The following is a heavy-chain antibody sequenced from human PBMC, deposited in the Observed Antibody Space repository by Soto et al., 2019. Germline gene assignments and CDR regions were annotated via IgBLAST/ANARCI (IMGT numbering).Heavy chain of an antibody. Sequence: SVKVSCKASGGTFSSYAISWVRQVPGQGLEWMGGIIPIFGTANYAQKFQGRVTITADESTSTAYMELSSLRSEDTAVYYCARTAVRGYSSGWYNWFDPWGQGTLVTVSS. CDR1: GGTFSSYA. J-gene: IGHJ5*02. V-gene: IGHV1-69*13. CDR2: IIPIFGTA. CDR3: ARTAVRGYSSGWYNWFDP. D-gene: IGHD6-19*01.